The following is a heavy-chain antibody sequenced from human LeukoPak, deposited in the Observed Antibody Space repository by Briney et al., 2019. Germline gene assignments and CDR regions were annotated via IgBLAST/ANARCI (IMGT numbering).Heavy chain of an antibody. J-gene: IGHJ4*02. CDR3: VRHNYGYDY. CDR2: SHNDGNSV. D-gene: IGHD3-10*01. V-gene: IGHV3-74*01. CDR1: GFTFTNYG. Sequence: PRGSLRLSCVASGFTFTNYGMGWVRQVPGKEVVWVSHSHNDGNSVSYADSVKGRFTVSRDNAKNTLYLQMNRLRAEDTAVYYCVRHNYGYDYWGQGTLVTVSS.